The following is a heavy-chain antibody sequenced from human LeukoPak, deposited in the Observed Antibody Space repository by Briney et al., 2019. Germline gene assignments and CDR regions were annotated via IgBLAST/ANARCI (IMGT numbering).Heavy chain of an antibody. CDR1: GGSFSGYY. V-gene: IGHV4-34*01. J-gene: IGHJ4*02. D-gene: IGHD1-26*01. Sequence: PSETLSLTCAVSGGSFSGYYWSWIRQPPGKGLEWIGEINHSGSTNYNPSLKSRVTISVDTSKNQFSLKRSSVTAADTAVYYCARHGLGATLFDYWGQGTLVTVSS. CDR2: INHSGST. CDR3: ARHGLGATLFDY.